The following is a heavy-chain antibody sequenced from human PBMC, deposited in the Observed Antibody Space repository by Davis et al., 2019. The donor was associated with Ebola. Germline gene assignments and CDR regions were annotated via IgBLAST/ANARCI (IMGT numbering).Heavy chain of an antibody. Sequence: GESLKISCAASGFTFDDYGMSWVRQAPGKGLEWVSGINWNGGSTGYADSVKGRFTISRDNAKNSLYLQMNSLRAEDTALYYCARDSTYYFDYWGQGTLVTVSS. J-gene: IGHJ4*02. CDR2: INWNGGST. CDR1: GFTFDDYG. V-gene: IGHV3-20*04. CDR3: ARDSTYYFDY. D-gene: IGHD2-2*01.